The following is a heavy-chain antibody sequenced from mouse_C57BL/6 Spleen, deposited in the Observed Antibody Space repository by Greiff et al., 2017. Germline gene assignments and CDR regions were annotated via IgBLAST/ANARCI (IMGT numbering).Heavy chain of an antibody. V-gene: IGHV14-4*01. Sequence: VQLQQSGAELVRPGASVKLSCTASGFNIKDDYMHWVKQRPEQGLEWIGWIDPENGDTEYASKFQGKATITADTSSNTAYLQLSSLTSEDTAVYYCTKCGYYGNFDVWGTGTTVTVSS. CDR3: TKCGYYGNFDV. CDR1: GFNIKDDY. D-gene: IGHD2-2*01. J-gene: IGHJ1*03. CDR2: IDPENGDT.